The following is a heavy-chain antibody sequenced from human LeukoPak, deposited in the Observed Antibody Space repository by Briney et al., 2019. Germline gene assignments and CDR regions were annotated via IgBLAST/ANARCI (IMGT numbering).Heavy chain of an antibody. CDR1: GYSFTSNY. J-gene: IGHJ4*02. CDR3: ARDQEAFDY. V-gene: IGHV1-46*01. Sequence: ASVKVSCTASGYSFTSNYIHWVRQAPGQGLEWMGMIYPRDGSTSYAQKFQGRVTVTRDTSTSTVHMELSGLRSEDTAVYYCARDQEAFDYWGQGTLVTVSS. CDR2: IYPRDGST.